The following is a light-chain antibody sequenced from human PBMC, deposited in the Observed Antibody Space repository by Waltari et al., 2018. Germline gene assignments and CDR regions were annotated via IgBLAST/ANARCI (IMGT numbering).Light chain of an antibody. CDR1: QSINDY. V-gene: IGKV3-11*01. Sequence: EIVLTQSPATLSLSPGERVTLSCRASQSINDYLAWYQQKPGQPPRLLIYDASNRAAGIPPRFRGSGSGTDFTLTISGLEPEDFAVYYCQQRRHWPLTFGGGTTLEI. J-gene: IGKJ4*01. CDR3: QQRRHWPLT. CDR2: DAS.